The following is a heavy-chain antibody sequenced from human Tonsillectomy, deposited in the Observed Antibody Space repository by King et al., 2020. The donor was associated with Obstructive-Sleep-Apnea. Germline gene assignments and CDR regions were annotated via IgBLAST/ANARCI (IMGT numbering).Heavy chain of an antibody. J-gene: IGHJ4*02. D-gene: IGHD5-24*01. CDR3: ARSRGDGYNSGYFDY. CDR1: GFTFSSYS. Sequence: VQLVESGGGLVKPGGSLRLSCAASGFTFSSYSMNWVRQAPGKGLDWVSSISSSSSYIYYADSVKGRFTISRDNAKNSLYLQMNSLRAEDTAVYYCARSRGDGYNSGYFDYWGQGTLVTVSS. V-gene: IGHV3-21*01. CDR2: ISSSSSYI.